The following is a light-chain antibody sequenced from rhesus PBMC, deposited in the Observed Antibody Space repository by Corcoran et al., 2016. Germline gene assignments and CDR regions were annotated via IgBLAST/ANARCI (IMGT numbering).Light chain of an antibody. J-gene: IGLJ1*01. V-gene: IGLV2-32*02. CDR3: SSYAGINTFI. CDR2: EVI. CDR1: SSDIGGYNY. Sequence: QAALTQPRSVSGSPGQSVTISCTGTSSDIGGYNYVSWYQQHPGTAPKLMISEVIKRPSGVSDRFSGSKSANTASLTISGLQAEDEADYYCSSYAGINTFIFGAGTRLTVL.